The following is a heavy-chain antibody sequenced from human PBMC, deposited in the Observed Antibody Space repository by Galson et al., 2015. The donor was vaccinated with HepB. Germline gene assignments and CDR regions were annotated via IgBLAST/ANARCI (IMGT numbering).Heavy chain of an antibody. D-gene: IGHD5-24*01. J-gene: IGHJ4*02. CDR1: GGSINTVSYY. CDR3: ARHGGDDLSSRPHPVDY. Sequence: SETLSLTCIVSGGSINTVSYYWTWIRQPPGKGLEWIASIYYSGDTYYNPSLKSRVIISVDRSKNQFSLKLYSVTAADTAVFYCARHGGDDLSSRPHPVDYWGRGTLVTVAS. V-gene: IGHV4-39*01. CDR2: IYYSGDT.